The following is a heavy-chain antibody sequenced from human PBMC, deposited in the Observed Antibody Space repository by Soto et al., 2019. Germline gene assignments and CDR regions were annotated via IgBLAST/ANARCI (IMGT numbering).Heavy chain of an antibody. CDR3: ARALGWRDAFDI. D-gene: IGHD6-19*01. J-gene: IGHJ3*02. CDR2: IKQDGREK. Sequence: GSLRLSCSVSGFPFSNYAMSCVRQAPGKGLEWVANIKQDGREKYYVDSVKGRFTISRDNAENSVYLQMNSLRVEDTAVYYCARALGWRDAFDICGQGTMVTVSS. CDR1: GFPFSNYA. V-gene: IGHV3-7*01.